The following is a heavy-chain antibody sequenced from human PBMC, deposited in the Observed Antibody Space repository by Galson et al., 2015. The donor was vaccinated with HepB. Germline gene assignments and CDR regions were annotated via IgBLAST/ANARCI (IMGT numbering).Heavy chain of an antibody. V-gene: IGHV3-9*01. CDR3: ARALGRTTGGDAFDI. Sequence: SLRLSCAASGFTLHDYAMHWVRQTPVKGLEWVSGISWNSGGIGYADSVKGRFTISRDNARNSLYLQMNSLRAEDTALYYCARALGRTTGGDAFDIWGRGTMVTVSS. J-gene: IGHJ3*02. CDR2: ISWNSGGI. CDR1: GFTLHDYA. D-gene: IGHD4-11*01.